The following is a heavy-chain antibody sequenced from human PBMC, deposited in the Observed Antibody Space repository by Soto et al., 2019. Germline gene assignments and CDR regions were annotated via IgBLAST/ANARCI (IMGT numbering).Heavy chain of an antibody. Sequence: PSETLSLTCTVSGGSISNSYWSWIRQSPEKGLEWIGYIYSSGSTNYNPSLNSRVTISVDTSKNQFSLKLSSVTAADTAVYYCARETAVAVAGTDYFDYWGQGTLVTVSS. D-gene: IGHD6-19*01. CDR2: IYSSGST. CDR3: ARETAVAVAGTDYFDY. J-gene: IGHJ4*02. CDR1: GGSISNSY. V-gene: IGHV4-59*01.